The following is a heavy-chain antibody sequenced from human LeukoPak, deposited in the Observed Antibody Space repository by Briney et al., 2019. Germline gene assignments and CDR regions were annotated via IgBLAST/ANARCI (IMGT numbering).Heavy chain of an antibody. V-gene: IGHV4-34*01. J-gene: IGHJ4*02. CDR1: GGSFSGYY. Sequence: SETLSLTCAVYGGSFSGYYWSWIRQPPGKGLEWIGEINHSGSTNYNPSLKSRVTISVDTSKNQFSLKLSSVTAADTAVYYCARDWVWGDSSGYYLDYWGQGTLVTVSS. CDR3: ARDWVWGDSSGYYLDY. CDR2: INHSGST. D-gene: IGHD3-22*01.